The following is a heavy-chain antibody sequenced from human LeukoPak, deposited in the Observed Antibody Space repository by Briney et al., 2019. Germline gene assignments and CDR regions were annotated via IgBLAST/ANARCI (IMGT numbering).Heavy chain of an antibody. CDR3: ARERIAARRAFDY. V-gene: IGHV3-30*04. Sequence: GGSLRLSCAASGFTFSSYAMHWVRQAPGKGLEWVAVISYDGSNKYYADSVKGRFTISRDNSKNTLYLQMNSLRAEDTAVCYCARERIAARRAFDYWGQGTLVTVSS. CDR2: ISYDGSNK. D-gene: IGHD6-6*01. J-gene: IGHJ4*02. CDR1: GFTFSSYA.